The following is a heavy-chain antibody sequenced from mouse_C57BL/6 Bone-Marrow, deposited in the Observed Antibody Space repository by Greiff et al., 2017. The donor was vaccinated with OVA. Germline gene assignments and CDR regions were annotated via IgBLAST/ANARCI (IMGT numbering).Heavy chain of an antibody. V-gene: IGHV14-2*01. CDR2: IDPEDGEP. CDR3: ATLLWLSWFAY. CDR1: GFNIKDYY. J-gene: IGHJ3*01. Sequence: FQLQQSGAELVKPGASVKLSCTASGFNIKDYYMHWVKQRTEQGLEWIGRIDPEDGEPKYAPKFQGKATITADTSSNTAYLQLSSLTSEDTAVYYCATLLWLSWFAYWGQGTLVTVSA. D-gene: IGHD2-2*01.